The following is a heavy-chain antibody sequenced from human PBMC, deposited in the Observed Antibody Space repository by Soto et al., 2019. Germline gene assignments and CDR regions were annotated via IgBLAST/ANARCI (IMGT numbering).Heavy chain of an antibody. J-gene: IGHJ3*02. CDR2: IVVGSGNT. D-gene: IGHD3-22*01. CDR3: AAEGTVSMIDAFDI. Sequence: ASVELCCKASGVTFNSSAGQWVRQESGQRLEWIGWIVVGSGNTNYAQKFQERVTITRDMSTSTAYMELSSLRSEDTAVYYCAAEGTVSMIDAFDIWGQGTMVTVSS. CDR1: GVTFNSSA. V-gene: IGHV1-58*01.